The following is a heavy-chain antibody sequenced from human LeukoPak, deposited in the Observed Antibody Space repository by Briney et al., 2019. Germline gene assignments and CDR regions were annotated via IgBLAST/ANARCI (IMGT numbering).Heavy chain of an antibody. CDR2: IKPDGSEK. CDR3: ARDRDYGQQRDY. Sequence: GGSLRLSCAASGFTFSDYWMTWVRQAPGKGLEWVANIKPDGSEKYYVDSVKGRFTISRDNAKNSLYLQMNSLRAEDTAVYYCARDRDYGQQRDYWGQGTLVTVSS. D-gene: IGHD4/OR15-4a*01. CDR1: GFTFSDYW. J-gene: IGHJ4*02. V-gene: IGHV3-7*01.